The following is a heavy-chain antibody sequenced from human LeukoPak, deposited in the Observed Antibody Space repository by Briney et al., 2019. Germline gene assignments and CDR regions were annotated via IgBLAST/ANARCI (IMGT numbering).Heavy chain of an antibody. V-gene: IGHV3-7*01. J-gene: IGHJ4*02. Sequence: GGSLRPSCAASGLTFSSYWMSWVRQAPGKGLEWVANIKQDGSEKYYVYSVKGRFTISRDSAKNSLYLQMNSLRAEDTAVYYCARDGRGQWLVRGFDYWGQGTLVTVSS. CDR3: ARDGRGQWLVRGFDY. CDR1: GLTFSSYW. CDR2: IKQDGSEK. D-gene: IGHD6-19*01.